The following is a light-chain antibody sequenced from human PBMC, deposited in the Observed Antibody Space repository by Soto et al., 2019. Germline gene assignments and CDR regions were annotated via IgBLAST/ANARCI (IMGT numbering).Light chain of an antibody. V-gene: IGKV1-9*01. J-gene: IGKJ5*01. CDR3: QQRSKWPPEVT. Sequence: IPLTQYPSSLSASLGDSVTIXCRASQGVSRYLSWYQQKPGRAPILLISAASTLQSGVPARFSGSGSGTDFTLTISSLEPEDFAVYYCQQRSKWPPEVTFGQGTRLEIK. CDR2: AAS. CDR1: QGVSRY.